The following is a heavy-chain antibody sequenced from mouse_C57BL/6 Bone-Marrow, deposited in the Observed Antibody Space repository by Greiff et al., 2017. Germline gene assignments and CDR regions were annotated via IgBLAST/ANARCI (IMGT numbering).Heavy chain of an antibody. D-gene: IGHD1-1*01. V-gene: IGHV2-9-1*01. J-gene: IGHJ2*01. Sequence: QVQLKESGPGLVAPSQSLSITCTVSGFSFTSYAISWVRQPPGKGLEWLGVIWTGGGTNYNSALKSRLSISKDNSKSQDFLKMNSLQTDDTARYYCARGLTTVVVGAYYMDYWGQGTTLTVSS. CDR1: GFSFTSYA. CDR2: IWTGGGT. CDR3: ARGLTTVVVGAYYMDY.